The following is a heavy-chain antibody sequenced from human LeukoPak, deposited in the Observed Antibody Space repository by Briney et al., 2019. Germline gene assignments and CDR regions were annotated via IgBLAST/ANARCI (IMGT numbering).Heavy chain of an antibody. D-gene: IGHD3-22*01. V-gene: IGHV3-21*01. CDR3: ARPSVKYDSSGYQPNPFDY. J-gene: IGHJ4*02. CDR1: GFTFSSHS. Sequence: GGSLRLSCAASGFTFSSHSMNWVRQAPGKGLEWVSSITSSSNYIYYGDSVRGRFTISRDNARNSLHLEMNSLRAEDTAVYYCARPSVKYDSSGYQPNPFDYWGQGTLVTVSS. CDR2: ITSSSNYI.